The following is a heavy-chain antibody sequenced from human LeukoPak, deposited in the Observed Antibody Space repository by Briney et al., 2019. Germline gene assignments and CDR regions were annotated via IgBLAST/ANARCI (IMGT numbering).Heavy chain of an antibody. J-gene: IGHJ3*02. Sequence: ASVKVSCKASGYTFTRYDINWVRQATGQGLEWMGWMNPNSGNTGYAQKFQGRVTMTRNTSISTAYMELSSLRSEDTAVYYCARGSGIRRPFDIWGQGTMVTVSS. CDR1: GYTFTRYD. D-gene: IGHD6-25*01. V-gene: IGHV1-8*01. CDR2: MNPNSGNT. CDR3: ARGSGIRRPFDI.